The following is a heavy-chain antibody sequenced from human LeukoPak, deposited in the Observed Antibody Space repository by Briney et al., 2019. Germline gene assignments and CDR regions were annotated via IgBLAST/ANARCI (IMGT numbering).Heavy chain of an antibody. CDR1: GYTFAGYY. CDR3: ARVRRTTVTTWLHWFDP. J-gene: IGHJ5*02. Sequence: GASVKVSCKASGYTFAGYYMHWVRQAPGQGLEWMGWINPNSGGTNYAQKFQGRVTMTRDTSISTAYMELSRLRSDDTAVYYCARVRRTTVTTWLHWFDPWGQGTLVTVSS. CDR2: INPNSGGT. D-gene: IGHD4-17*01. V-gene: IGHV1-2*02.